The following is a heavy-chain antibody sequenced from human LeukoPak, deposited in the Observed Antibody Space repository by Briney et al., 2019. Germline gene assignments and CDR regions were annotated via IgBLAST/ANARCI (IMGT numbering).Heavy chain of an antibody. D-gene: IGHD3-22*01. J-gene: IGHJ5*02. CDR3: SRRHSSGYNNWFDP. CDR1: GFTFSSYA. CDR2: ISGSGGST. V-gene: IGHV3-23*01. Sequence: GGSLRLSCAASGFTFSSYAMSWVRQAPGKGLEWVSAISGSGGSTYYADSVKGRFTISRDNSKNTLYLQMNSLRAEDTAVYYCSRRHSSGYNNWFDPWGQGTLVTVSS.